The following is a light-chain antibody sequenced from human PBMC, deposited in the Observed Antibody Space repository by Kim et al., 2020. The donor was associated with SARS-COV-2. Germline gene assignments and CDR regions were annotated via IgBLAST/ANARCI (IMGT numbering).Light chain of an antibody. CDR2: EVN. Sequence: PGQSIALSRTGTTSDGGRYNLVSWYQQHPGKAPNVIIYEVNKRPSGVSDRFFGSKSGNTASLTISGLQADDEANYYCGLYTTNTVLFGGGTQLTVL. V-gene: IGLV2-14*02. CDR1: TSDGGRYNL. CDR3: GLYTTNTVL. J-gene: IGLJ2*01.